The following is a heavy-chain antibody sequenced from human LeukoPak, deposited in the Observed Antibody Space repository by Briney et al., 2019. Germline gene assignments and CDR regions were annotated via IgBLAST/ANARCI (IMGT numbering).Heavy chain of an antibody. Sequence: GASVKVSCKTSGYTFTNYGVSWVRQAPGQGLEWMGWSSTYNGYTNYAQKFLGRVIMTTDTSTSTAYMELSSLRSEDTAVYYCASLDSSGYYPQSYWGQGTLVTVSS. V-gene: IGHV1-18*01. J-gene: IGHJ4*02. D-gene: IGHD3-22*01. CDR1: GYTFTNYG. CDR2: SSTYNGYT. CDR3: ASLDSSGYYPQSY.